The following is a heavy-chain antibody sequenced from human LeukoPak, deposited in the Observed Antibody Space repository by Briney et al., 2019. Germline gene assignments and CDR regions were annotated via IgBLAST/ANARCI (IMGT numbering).Heavy chain of an antibody. Sequence: GESLRLSCAASGFPFSTYAMHWVGQPPGKGLVWISRISPDGNSRGYADSVKGRFIISRDSATNTLSPQMNSLTADDTAVYYCARDGGLLPDNWGKGTLVTVSS. V-gene: IGHV3-74*01. CDR2: ISPDGNSR. J-gene: IGHJ4*02. D-gene: IGHD2-21*02. CDR1: GFPFSTYA. CDR3: ARDGGLLPDN.